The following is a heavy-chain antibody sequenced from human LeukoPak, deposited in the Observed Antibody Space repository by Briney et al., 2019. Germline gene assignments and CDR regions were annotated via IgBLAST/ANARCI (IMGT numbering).Heavy chain of an antibody. J-gene: IGHJ4*02. D-gene: IGHD5-24*01. V-gene: IGHV1-2*02. CDR2: INPNSGGT. CDR3: ARDGWLQLGGYFDY. Sequence: GASVKVSCNTSGYTFTNYDINWVGQAPGQGLEWMGWINPNSGGTNYAQKLQSRVSMTRDTSISTAYMELSRLRSDDTAVYYCARDGWLQLGGYFDYWGQGTLVTVSS. CDR1: GYTFTNYD.